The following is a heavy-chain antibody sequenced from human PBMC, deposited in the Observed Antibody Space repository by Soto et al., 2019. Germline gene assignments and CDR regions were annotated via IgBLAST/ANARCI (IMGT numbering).Heavy chain of an antibody. CDR3: GRDRALLHTTSRGNIDR. CDR2: ISYDGKIK. CDR1: GFTFSNYG. D-gene: IGHD2-2*01. V-gene: IGHV3-30*19. J-gene: IGHJ5*02. Sequence: HPGGSLRLSCAASGFTFSNYGMHWVRQAPGKGLEWVASISYDGKIKYYTDSVKGRFTISRDNSQNTLYLQMSSLRAEDTAVFFCGRDRALLHTTSRGNIDRWGQGILVTVSS.